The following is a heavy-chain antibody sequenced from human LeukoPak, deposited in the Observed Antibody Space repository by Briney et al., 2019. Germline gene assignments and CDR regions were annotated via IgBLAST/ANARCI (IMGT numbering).Heavy chain of an antibody. J-gene: IGHJ4*02. CDR1: GGSISSHY. D-gene: IGHD6-13*01. Sequence: SETLSLTCTVSGGSISSHYWSWIQQPPGKGLEWIGYIYYSGSTNYNPSLKSRVTISVDTSKNQFSLKLSSVTAADTAVYYCARADSSSWYVGYYFDYWGQGTLVTVSS. CDR3: ARADSSSWYVGYYFDY. CDR2: IYYSGST. V-gene: IGHV4-59*11.